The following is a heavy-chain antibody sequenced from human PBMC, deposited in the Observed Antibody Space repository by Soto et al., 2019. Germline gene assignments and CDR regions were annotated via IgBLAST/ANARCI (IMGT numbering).Heavy chain of an antibody. CDR1: GFTFSSYG. V-gene: IGHV3-30*18. J-gene: IGHJ4*02. CDR3: AKFSYYDSSGYPRTPFDY. CDR2: ISYDGSNK. Sequence: PGGSLILSCAASGFTFSSYGMHWVRQAPGKGLEWVAVISYDGSNKYYADSVKGRFTISRDNSKNTLYLQMNSLRAEDTAVYYCAKFSYYDSSGYPRTPFDYWGQGTLVTVSS. D-gene: IGHD3-22*01.